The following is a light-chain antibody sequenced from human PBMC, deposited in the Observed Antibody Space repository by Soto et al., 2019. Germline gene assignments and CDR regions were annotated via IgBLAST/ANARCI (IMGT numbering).Light chain of an antibody. CDR2: EAS. Sequence: IVFTQSPANLSLSPGSRATPPWKASQTVSSSLAWYQQKPGQAPRLLIYEASNRATGIPDRFSGRGSGADFSLTISRLEPGDFAVYYCQHYGDSLPITFGQGTRLEIK. V-gene: IGKV3-11*01. CDR1: QTVSSS. J-gene: IGKJ5*01. CDR3: QHYGDSLPIT.